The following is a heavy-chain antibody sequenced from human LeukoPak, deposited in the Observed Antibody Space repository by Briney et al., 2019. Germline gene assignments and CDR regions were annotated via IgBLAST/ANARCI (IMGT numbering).Heavy chain of an antibody. D-gene: IGHD1-26*01. V-gene: IGHV3-74*01. J-gene: IGHJ4*02. CDR1: GFTFSSYW. CDR3: ARVGSVGATTDY. Sequence: GGSLRLSCAASGFTFSSYWMHWVRQAPGKGLVWVSRINTDGSSTSYADSVKGRFTISRDNAKNTLYLQMNSLRAEDTAVYYCARVGSVGATTDYWGQGTLVTVSS. CDR2: INTDGSST.